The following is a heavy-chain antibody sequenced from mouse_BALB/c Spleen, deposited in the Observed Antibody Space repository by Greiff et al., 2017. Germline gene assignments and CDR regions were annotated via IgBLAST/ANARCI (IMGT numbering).Heavy chain of an antibody. CDR2: INPSTGYT. V-gene: IGHV1-7*01. D-gene: IGHD1-1*01. J-gene: IGHJ2*01. CDR3: ARSSSYSY. CDR1: GYTFTSYW. Sequence: QVQLKQSGAELAKPGASVKMSCKASGYTFTSYWMHWVKQRPGQGLEWIGYINPSTGYTEYNQKFKDKATLTADKSSSTAYMQLSSLTSEDSAVYYCARSSSYSYWGQGTTLTVSS.